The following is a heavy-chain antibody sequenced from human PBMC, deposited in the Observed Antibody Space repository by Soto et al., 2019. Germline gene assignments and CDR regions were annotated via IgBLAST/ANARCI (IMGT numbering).Heavy chain of an antibody. V-gene: IGHV4-59*01. CDR3: ARENAVSGDWFDP. CDR1: GGSISSYY. J-gene: IGHJ5*02. Sequence: PSETLSLTCTVSGGSISSYYWSWIRQPPGKGLEWIGYIYYSGSTNYNPSLKSRVTISVDTSKNQFSLKLSSVTAADTAVYYCARENAVSGDWFDPWGQGTLVTVSS. CDR2: IYYSGST. D-gene: IGHD2-8*01.